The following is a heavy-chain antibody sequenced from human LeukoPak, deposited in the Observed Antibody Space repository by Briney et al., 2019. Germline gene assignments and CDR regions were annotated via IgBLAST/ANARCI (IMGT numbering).Heavy chain of an antibody. D-gene: IGHD6-19*01. CDR2: IYYSGST. Sequence: SETLSLTCTVSDYSISSGYYWGWIRQPPGKGLEWIGSIYYSGSTYYNPSLKSRVTISVDTSKNQFSLKLSSVTAADTAVYYCARGLIKGIAVAGTEWGQGTLVTVSS. CDR3: ARGLIKGIAVAGTE. V-gene: IGHV4-38-2*02. J-gene: IGHJ4*02. CDR1: DYSISSGYY.